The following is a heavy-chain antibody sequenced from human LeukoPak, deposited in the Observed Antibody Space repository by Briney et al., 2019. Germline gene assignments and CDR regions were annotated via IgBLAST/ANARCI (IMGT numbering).Heavy chain of an antibody. CDR1: GGSFSGYY. J-gene: IGHJ6*02. CDR3: ARVRARDDYVWGSYRPRYYYYGMDV. Sequence: SETLSLTCAVYGGSFSGYYWSWIRLPPGKGLEWIGEINHSGSTNYNPSLKSRVTISVGTSKNQFSLKLSSVTAADTAVYYCARVRARDDYVWGSYRPRYYYYGMDVWGQGTTVTVSS. V-gene: IGHV4-34*01. D-gene: IGHD3-16*02. CDR2: INHSGST.